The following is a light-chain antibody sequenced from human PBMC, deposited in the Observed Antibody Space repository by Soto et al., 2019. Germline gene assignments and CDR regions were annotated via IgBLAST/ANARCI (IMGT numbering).Light chain of an antibody. V-gene: IGLV1-51*02. Sequence: QSVLTQPPSVSAAPGQKVTISCSGGSSNIGNNYVSWYQQLPGTAPKLLIYENNKRPSGIPDRFSGSKSGTSATLGITGLQTGDEADYYCGTCDSSLSGYVFGTGTKVTVL. CDR3: GTCDSSLSGYV. J-gene: IGLJ1*01. CDR1: SSNIGNNY. CDR2: ENN.